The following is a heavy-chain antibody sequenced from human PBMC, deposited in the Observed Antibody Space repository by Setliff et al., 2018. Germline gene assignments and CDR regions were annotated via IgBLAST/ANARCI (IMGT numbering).Heavy chain of an antibody. CDR3: ARIGHFDFWRGFGVGAFDL. J-gene: IGHJ3*01. Sequence: LSLTCAVYGGSFSGYYWSWIRQPPGKGLEWIGEIYHSGKTYSNPSFKSRVTMSLDKSKNQFSLKLASVTAADTALYYCARIGHFDFWRGFGVGAFDLWGHGSVVTVSS. CDR2: IYHSGKT. CDR1: GGSFSGYY. V-gene: IGHV4-34*01. D-gene: IGHD3-3*01.